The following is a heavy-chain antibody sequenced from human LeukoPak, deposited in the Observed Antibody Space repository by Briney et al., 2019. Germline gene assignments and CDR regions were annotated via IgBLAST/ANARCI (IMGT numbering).Heavy chain of an antibody. V-gene: IGHV3-23*01. CDR3: AKERYSSSWYVFDY. CDR2: ISGSGTST. J-gene: IGHJ4*02. Sequence: GGSLRLSCAASGFTFSSYAMSWVRQAPGKGLQWVSSISGSGTSTYHADSVKGRFTISRDNSKNTLFLQMNSLRADDTAVYYCAKERYSSSWYVFDYWGQGSLVTVSS. D-gene: IGHD6-13*01. CDR1: GFTFSSYA.